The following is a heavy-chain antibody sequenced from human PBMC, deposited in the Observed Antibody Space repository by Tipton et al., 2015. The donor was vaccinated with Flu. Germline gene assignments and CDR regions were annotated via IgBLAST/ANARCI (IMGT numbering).Heavy chain of an antibody. CDR1: GEALGSNYF. CDR2: IHRGGSP. Sequence: GEALGSNYFWGWIRQPPGKGLEWIGNIHRGGSPYYNPSLRSRVTMSVDTSKNQFYLRLSSVTAADTAVYYCARHTGDSVRGIVDYWGQGTLVIVSS. CDR3: ARHTGDSVRGIVDY. D-gene: IGHD3-10*02. V-gene: IGHV4-38-2*01. J-gene: IGHJ4*02.